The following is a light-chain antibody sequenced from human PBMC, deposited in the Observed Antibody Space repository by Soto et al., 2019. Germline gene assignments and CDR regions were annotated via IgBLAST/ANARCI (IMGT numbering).Light chain of an antibody. V-gene: IGKV2-28*01. CDR1: QSLRHSNGRNL. J-gene: IGKJ4*01. CDR2: FGS. Sequence: DIVMTQSPVSLAVTPGEPASISCRSSQSLRHSNGRNLLDWYLQKPGQSPQLLIYFGSIRASGVPDRFSGSGSGTDFTLRISRMEAEDVGIYYCMQALETPLTFGGGTKVEIK. CDR3: MQALETPLT.